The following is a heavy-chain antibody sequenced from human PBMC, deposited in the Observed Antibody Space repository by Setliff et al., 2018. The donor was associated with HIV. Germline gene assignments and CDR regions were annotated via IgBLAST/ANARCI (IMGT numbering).Heavy chain of an antibody. Sequence: GGSLRLSCAASGFTFSSFWMTWVRQAPGKGLEWLAVIKEDGSSSYIYYADSVKGRFTISRDNAKNSLYLQMNSLRAEDTAVYFCARYVRPPYYFDYWGQGALVTVSS. CDR3: ARYVRPPYYFDY. D-gene: IGHD3-10*01. V-gene: IGHV3-7*03. J-gene: IGHJ4*02. CDR2: IKEDGSSSYI. CDR1: GFTFSSFW.